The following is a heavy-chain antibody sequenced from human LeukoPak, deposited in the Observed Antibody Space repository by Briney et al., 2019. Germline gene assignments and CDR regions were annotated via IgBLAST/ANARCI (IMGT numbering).Heavy chain of an antibody. CDR3: ARDLPRVPFDS. CDR2: IIYSGGAT. J-gene: IGHJ4*02. V-gene: IGHV3-23*01. D-gene: IGHD3-10*01. Sequence: GGSLRLSCAASGFTFSRSAMTWVRQGPGTGLEFVASIIYSGGATYYADSVKGRFTISRDNSKNTLYLQMNSLRADDTAVYYCARDLPRVPFDSWGQGTLVTVSS. CDR1: GFTFSRSA.